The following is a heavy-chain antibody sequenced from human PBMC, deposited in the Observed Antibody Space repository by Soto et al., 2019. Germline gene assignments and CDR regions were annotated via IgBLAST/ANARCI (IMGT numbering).Heavy chain of an antibody. CDR2: IYTTGNV. J-gene: IGHJ5*02. V-gene: IGHV4-4*07. Sequence: QVQLEESGPGLVNPSETPSLTCNVSGASINIYYWSWIRQSAGKGLEWIGRIYTTGNVNYNPSLRSRATVSRDSSKNQLSLKLTSVTAADSAVYFCVRDRLNWFDPWGQGLLVTVSS. CDR1: GASINIYY. CDR3: VRDRLNWFDP.